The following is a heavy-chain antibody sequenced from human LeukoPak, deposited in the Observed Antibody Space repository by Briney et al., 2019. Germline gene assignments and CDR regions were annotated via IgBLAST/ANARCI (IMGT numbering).Heavy chain of an antibody. V-gene: IGHV4-34*01. CDR3: ARGSHSSGYYYDY. CDR2: INHSGST. CDR1: GGSFSGYY. J-gene: IGHJ4*02. Sequence: SETLSLTCAVYGGSFSGYYWSWIRQPPGKGLEWIGEINHSGSTNYNPSLKSRVTISVDTSKNQFSLKLSSVTAADTAVYYCARGSHSSGYYYDYWGQGTLVTVSP. D-gene: IGHD3-22*01.